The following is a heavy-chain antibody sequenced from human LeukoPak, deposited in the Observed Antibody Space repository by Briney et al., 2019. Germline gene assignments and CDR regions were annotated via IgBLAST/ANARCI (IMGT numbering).Heavy chain of an antibody. CDR3: ARVEVGARWKYFDY. Sequence: ASVKVSCKASGGTFSSYAISWVRQAPGQGLEWMGWISAYDGNTNYAQNLQGRVSMTTDTSTSTAYMELRSLRSDDTAVYYCARVEVGARWKYFDYWGQGTLVTVSS. CDR2: ISAYDGNT. CDR1: GGTFSSYA. D-gene: IGHD1-26*01. V-gene: IGHV1-18*01. J-gene: IGHJ4*02.